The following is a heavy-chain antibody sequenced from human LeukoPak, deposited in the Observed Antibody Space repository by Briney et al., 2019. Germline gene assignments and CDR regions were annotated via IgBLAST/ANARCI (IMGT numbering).Heavy chain of an antibody. Sequence: GGSLRLSCAASGFTFDDYAMHWVRQAPGKGLEWVSLISWNGGSTYYADSVKGRFAISRDSSKNSLHLQMNSLRAEDTAVYYCARDSEFIIMTGIDYWGQGTLVTVSS. CDR3: ARDSEFIIMTGIDY. CDR2: ISWNGGST. D-gene: IGHD1-14*01. CDR1: GFTFDDYA. J-gene: IGHJ4*02. V-gene: IGHV3-43D*03.